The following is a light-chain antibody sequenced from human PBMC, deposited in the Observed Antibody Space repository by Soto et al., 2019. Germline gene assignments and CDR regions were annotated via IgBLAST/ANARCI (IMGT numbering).Light chain of an antibody. CDR1: RSDVGAYNY. Sequence: QSALTQPASVSGSPGQSITISCTGTRSDVGAYNYVSWHQQHPGKVPKLMISEVSKRPSGVSNRFSGSKSGNTASLTISGLQAEDEADYYCSSYTTTFSVVFGGGTKLTVL. J-gene: IGLJ2*01. CDR3: SSYTTTFSVV. CDR2: EVS. V-gene: IGLV2-14*01.